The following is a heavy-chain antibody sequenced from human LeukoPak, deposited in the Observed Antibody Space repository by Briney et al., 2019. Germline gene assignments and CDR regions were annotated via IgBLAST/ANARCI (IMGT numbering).Heavy chain of an antibody. CDR1: GFSFSSYW. J-gene: IGHJ4*02. Sequence: PGGSLRLSCAASGFSFSSYWMSWVRQAPGKGLEWVANIQGDGSVQQYMDSVKGRLTSSRDNAKNSLYLQMNSLRAEDTAVYYCARIPRGSGWSFLDFWGQGTLVTVTS. CDR2: IQGDGSVQ. V-gene: IGHV3-7*01. D-gene: IGHD6-19*01. CDR3: ARIPRGSGWSFLDF.